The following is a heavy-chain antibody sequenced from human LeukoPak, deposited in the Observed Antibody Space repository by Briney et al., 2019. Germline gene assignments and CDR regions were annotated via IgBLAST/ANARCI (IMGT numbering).Heavy chain of an antibody. CDR3: ARALYMLWGLPPFDY. Sequence: PSETLSLTCAVSGYSISSGYYWGWIRQPPGKGLEWIGTIYYSGSTYYNPSLKSRVTISVDTSKNHFSLKLSSVTAADTAVYYCARALYMLWGLPPFDYWGQGTLVTVSS. D-gene: IGHD3-10*01. CDR1: GYSISSGYY. V-gene: IGHV4-38-2*01. CDR2: IYYSGST. J-gene: IGHJ4*02.